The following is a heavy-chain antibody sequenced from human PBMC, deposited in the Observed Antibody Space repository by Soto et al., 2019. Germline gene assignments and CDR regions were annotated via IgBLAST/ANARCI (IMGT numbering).Heavy chain of an antibody. J-gene: IGHJ3*02. CDR2: INAGNGNT. D-gene: IGHD3-9*01. V-gene: IGHV1-3*01. CDR1: GYTFTSYA. CDR3: ARNPGYDAFDI. Sequence: ASVKVSCKASGYTFTSYAMHWVRQAPGQRLEWMGWINAGNGNTKYSQKFQGRVTITRDTSASTAYMELSSLRFEDTAVYYCARNPGYDAFDIWGQGTMVTVSS.